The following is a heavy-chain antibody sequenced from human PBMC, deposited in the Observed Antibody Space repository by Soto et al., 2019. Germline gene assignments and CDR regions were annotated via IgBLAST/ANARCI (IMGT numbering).Heavy chain of an antibody. CDR3: AKDMGTMIVVVIIAFDY. CDR1: GFTFSSYA. J-gene: IGHJ4*02. Sequence: PGGALRRSCAASGFTFSSYAMIWVRQAPGKGLEWVSAISGSGGSTYYADSVKGRFTISRDNSKNTLYLQMNSLRAEDTAVYYCAKDMGTMIVVVIIAFDYWGQGTLVTVSS. V-gene: IGHV3-23*01. CDR2: ISGSGGST. D-gene: IGHD3-22*01.